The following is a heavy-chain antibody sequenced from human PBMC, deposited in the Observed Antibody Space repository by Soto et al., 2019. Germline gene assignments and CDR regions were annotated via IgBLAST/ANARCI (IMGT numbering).Heavy chain of an antibody. D-gene: IGHD2-21*01. CDR3: ARALWTSFAPQNFFDY. J-gene: IGHJ4*02. V-gene: IGHV1-18*01. Sequence: QVQLVQSAGEVRQPGASVKVSCKASGYTFTSYGITWVRQAPGQGLEGMGWVSPNSGDTRYAQNLQGRVTITTDRFTGIAYMDLRSLTSADTALSYCARALWTSFAPQNFFDYWGQGALVTVSS. CDR1: GYTFTSYG. CDR2: VSPNSGDT.